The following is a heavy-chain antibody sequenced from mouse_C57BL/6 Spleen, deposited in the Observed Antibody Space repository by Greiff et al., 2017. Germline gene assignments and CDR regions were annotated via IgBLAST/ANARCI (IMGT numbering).Heavy chain of an antibody. CDR1: GYTFTDYY. J-gene: IGHJ2*01. V-gene: IGHV1-19*01. D-gene: IGHD2-4*01. Sequence: VQLQQSGPVLVKPGASVKMSCKASGYTFTDYYMNWVKQSHGKSLEWIGVINPYNGGTSYNQKFKGKATLTVDKSSSTAYMELNSLTSEDSAVYYCASDYDYEDYWGQGTTLTVSS. CDR2: INPYNGGT. CDR3: ASDYDYEDY.